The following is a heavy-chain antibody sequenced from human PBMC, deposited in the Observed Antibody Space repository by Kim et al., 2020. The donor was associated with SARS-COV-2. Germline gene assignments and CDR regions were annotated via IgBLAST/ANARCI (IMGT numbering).Heavy chain of an antibody. D-gene: IGHD2-8*01. J-gene: IGHJ3*01. V-gene: IGHV1-8*01. CDR3: VRDRCTNGVCSDAFDV. CDR1: GYTFTNHD. CDR2: MNPNTGKA. Sequence: ASVKVSCKTSGYTFTNHDINWVRQAAGQGLEYMGWMNPNTGKADYAQKFQGRLTMTRDTSISTAYMELSGLTSEDTAIYYCVRDRCTNGVCSDAFDVWGQGTVITVSS.